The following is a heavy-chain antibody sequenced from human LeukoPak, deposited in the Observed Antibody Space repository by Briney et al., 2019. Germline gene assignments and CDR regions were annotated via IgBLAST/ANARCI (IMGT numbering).Heavy chain of an antibody. V-gene: IGHV3-30*18. D-gene: IGHD6-19*01. Sequence: GGSLRLSCAASGFTFSSYGMHWVRQAPGKGLEWVAVISYDGSNKYYADSVKGRFTISRDNSKNTLYLQMNSLRAEDTAVYYCAKDSTGLYGWFYPWGQETLVTVSS. CDR3: AKDSTGLYGWFYP. J-gene: IGHJ5*02. CDR1: GFTFSSYG. CDR2: ISYDGSNK.